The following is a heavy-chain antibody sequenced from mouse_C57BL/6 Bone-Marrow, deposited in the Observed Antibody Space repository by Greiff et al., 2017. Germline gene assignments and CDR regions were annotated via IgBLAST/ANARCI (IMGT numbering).Heavy chain of an antibody. CDR3: AREGIYYYDSRYYFDY. CDR1: GYTFTSYW. V-gene: IGHV1-69*01. Sequence: VQLQQPGAELVMPGASVKLSCKASGYTFTSYWMHWVKQRPGQGLEWIGEIDPSDSYTNYNQKFKGKSTLTVDKSSSTAYMQLSSLTSEDSAVYYCAREGIYYYDSRYYFDYWGQGTTLTVSS. CDR2: IDPSDSYT. D-gene: IGHD1-1*01. J-gene: IGHJ2*01.